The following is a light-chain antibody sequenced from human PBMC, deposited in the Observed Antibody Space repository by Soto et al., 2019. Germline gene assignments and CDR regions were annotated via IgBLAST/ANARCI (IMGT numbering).Light chain of an antibody. Sequence: IVLTQSPVTLSLSPGERATLSCRASQSVSSSYLAWYQQKPGQAPRLLIYGASSRATGIPDRFSGSGSGTEFTLTISSLQSEDFAVYYCQQYNNWPPLTFGGGTKVDIK. CDR2: GAS. J-gene: IGKJ4*01. V-gene: IGKV3-20*01. CDR3: QQYNNWPPLT. CDR1: QSVSSSY.